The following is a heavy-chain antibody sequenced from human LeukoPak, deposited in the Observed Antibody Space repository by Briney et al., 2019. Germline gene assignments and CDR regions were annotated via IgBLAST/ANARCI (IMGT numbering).Heavy chain of an antibody. CDR3: ARVTIFGVVIEGFDY. CDR2: INHSGST. J-gene: IGHJ4*02. Sequence: SETLSLTCAVYGGSFSGYYWSWIRQPPGKGLEWIGEINHSGSTNYNPSLKSRVTISVDTSKNQFSLKLSSVTAGDTAVYYCARVTIFGVVIEGFDYWGQGTLVTVSS. CDR1: GGSFSGYY. V-gene: IGHV4-34*01. D-gene: IGHD3-3*01.